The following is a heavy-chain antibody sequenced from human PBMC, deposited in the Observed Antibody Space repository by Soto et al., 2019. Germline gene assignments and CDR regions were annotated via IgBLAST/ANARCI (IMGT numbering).Heavy chain of an antibody. D-gene: IGHD6-19*01. CDR3: ARERVAAVAGTYYYYYYGMDV. CDR2: INHRGST. CDR1: GGSFSGYY. Sequence: SETLSLTCAVYGGSFSGYYWSWIRQPPGKWLEWMGEINHRGSTNYNPSLKSQVTISVDTSKNQFSLKLSSVTAADTAVYYCARERVAAVAGTYYYYYYGMDVWGQGTTVT. J-gene: IGHJ6*02. V-gene: IGHV4-34*01.